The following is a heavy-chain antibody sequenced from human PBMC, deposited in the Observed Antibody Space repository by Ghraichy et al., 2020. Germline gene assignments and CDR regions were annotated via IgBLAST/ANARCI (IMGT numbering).Heavy chain of an antibody. J-gene: IGHJ5*02. CDR2: IYYSGST. CDR1: GGSISSYY. CDR3: ARGRAGENWFDP. D-gene: IGHD3-10*01. Sequence: SETLSLTCTVSGGSISSYYWSWIRQPPGKGLEWIGYIYYSGSTNYNPSLKSRVTISVDTSKNQFSLKLSSVTAADTAVYYCARGRAGENWFDPWGQGTLVTVSS. V-gene: IGHV4-59*01.